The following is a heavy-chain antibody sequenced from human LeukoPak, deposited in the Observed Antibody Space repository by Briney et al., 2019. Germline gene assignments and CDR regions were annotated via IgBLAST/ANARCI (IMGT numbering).Heavy chain of an antibody. CDR2: IYYSGST. J-gene: IGHJ3*02. CDR1: GGSISSYY. CDR3: ARYCSSTSCHLRYAFDI. Sequence: SETLSLTCTVSGGSISSYYWSWIRQPPGKGLEWIGYIYYSGSTYYNPSLKSRVTISVDTSKNQFSLKLSSVTAADTAVYYCARYCSSTSCHLRYAFDIWGQGTMVTVSS. V-gene: IGHV4-59*12. D-gene: IGHD2-2*01.